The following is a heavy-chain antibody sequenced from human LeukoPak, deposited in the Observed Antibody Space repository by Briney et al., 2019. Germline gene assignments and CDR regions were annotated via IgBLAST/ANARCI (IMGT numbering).Heavy chain of an antibody. J-gene: IGHJ4*02. D-gene: IGHD4-11*01. CDR2: ISYDGSNK. CDR1: GFTFTSFA. CDR3: AKDRSNYPDY. V-gene: IGHV3-30*04. Sequence: GGSLRLSCAASGFTFTSFAMHWVRQAPGRGLDWVAGISYDGSNKYYADSVKGRFTISRDNSKNTLYLQMNGLRAEDTAVYYCAKDRSNYPDYWGQGTLVTVSS.